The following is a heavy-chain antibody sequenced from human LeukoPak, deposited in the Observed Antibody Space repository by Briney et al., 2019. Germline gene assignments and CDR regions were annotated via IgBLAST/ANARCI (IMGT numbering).Heavy chain of an antibody. Sequence: ASVKVSCKASGYTLTDYYMHWLRQAPGQGLEWMGWINPNSGGTNYAQKFQGRVTMTRDTPSNKAYMELSRLRADDTAVYYCASAGGPNSGWYDMDYWGQGHLVTVSS. CDR2: INPNSGGT. V-gene: IGHV1-2*02. J-gene: IGHJ4*02. D-gene: IGHD6-19*01. CDR3: ASAGGPNSGWYDMDY. CDR1: GYTLTDYY.